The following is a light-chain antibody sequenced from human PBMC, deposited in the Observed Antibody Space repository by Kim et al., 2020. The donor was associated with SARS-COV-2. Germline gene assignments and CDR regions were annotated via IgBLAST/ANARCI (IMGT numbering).Light chain of an antibody. V-gene: IGKV3-20*01. J-gene: IGKJ2*02. Sequence: LSPGERATLSCRASQSLGSNYLACYQQKPGQAPGLLFHGASSRATGIEDRFGGSGSGTYFTLSISSLGPEDFAVYYCQQYGSSPSTFGQGTKLEI. CDR2: GAS. CDR1: QSLGSNY. CDR3: QQYGSSPST.